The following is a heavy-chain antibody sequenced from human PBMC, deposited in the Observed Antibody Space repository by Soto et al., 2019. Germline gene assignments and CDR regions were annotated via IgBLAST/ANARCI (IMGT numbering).Heavy chain of an antibody. V-gene: IGHV5-51*01. D-gene: IGHD6-19*01. CDR1: GYSFTSYW. CDR3: ARRLSGVVAGAGAFDI. Sequence: GESLKISCKGSGYSFTSYWIGWVRQMPGKGLEWMGIIYPGDSDTRYSPSFQGQVTISADKSISTAYLQWSSLKASDTAMYYCARRLSGVVAGAGAFDIWGQGTMVTVSS. J-gene: IGHJ3*02. CDR2: IYPGDSDT.